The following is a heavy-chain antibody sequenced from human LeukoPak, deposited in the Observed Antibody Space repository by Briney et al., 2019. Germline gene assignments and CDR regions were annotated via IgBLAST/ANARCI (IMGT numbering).Heavy chain of an antibody. V-gene: IGHV3-7*01. J-gene: IGHJ4*02. D-gene: IGHD3-22*01. CDR1: GFTFSNYW. Sequence: GGSLRLSCAASGFTFSNYWMSWVRQAPGKGLEWVANIKQDGSEKYYVDSVKGRFTISRDNAKNSLYLQMNSLRAEDTAVYYCARDLSHYDRTPFDYWGQGTLVTVSS. CDR3: ARDLSHYDRTPFDY. CDR2: IKQDGSEK.